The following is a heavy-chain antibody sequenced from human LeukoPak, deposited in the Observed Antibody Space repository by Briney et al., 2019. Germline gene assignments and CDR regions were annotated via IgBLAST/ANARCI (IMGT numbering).Heavy chain of an antibody. Sequence: GGSLRLSCAASGFTFSSYWMSWVRQAPGKGLEWVANIKQDGSEKYYVDSVKGRFTISRDNAKNSLYLQMNSLRAEDTDVYYCARVRYYDSSGYKYYFDYWGQGTLVTVSS. D-gene: IGHD3-22*01. CDR3: ARVRYYDSSGYKYYFDY. J-gene: IGHJ4*02. V-gene: IGHV3-7*01. CDR1: GFTFSSYW. CDR2: IKQDGSEK.